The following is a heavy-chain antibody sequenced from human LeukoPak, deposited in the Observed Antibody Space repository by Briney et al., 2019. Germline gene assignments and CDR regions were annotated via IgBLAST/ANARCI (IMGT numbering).Heavy chain of an antibody. CDR2: IYPDGRT. D-gene: IGHD4-17*01. V-gene: IGHV3-53*01. CDR3: ARTNPVYGDYDY. J-gene: IGHJ4*02. Sequence: GGSLRLSCAVSGFTATDNYMSWVRQAPGKGLQWVSVIYPDGRTYYADSMKGRFTISRDISRNTLLLQMNSLRPDDTAVHYCARTNPVYGDYDYWGQGTLVTVSS. CDR1: GFTATDNY.